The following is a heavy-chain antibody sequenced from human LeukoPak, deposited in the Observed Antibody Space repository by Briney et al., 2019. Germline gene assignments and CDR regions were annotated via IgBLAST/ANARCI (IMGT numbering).Heavy chain of an antibody. CDR1: GYTFTSYA. D-gene: IGHD3-16*02. CDR3: ARDLIRGSYRQRFDY. CDR2: INAGNGNT. J-gene: IGHJ4*02. V-gene: IGHV1-3*03. Sequence: RASVKVSCKASGYTFTSYAMHWVRQAPGQRLEWMGWINAGNGNTKYSQEFQGRVTITRDTSASTAYMELSSLRSEDMAVYYCARDLIRGSYRQRFDYWGQGTLVTVSS.